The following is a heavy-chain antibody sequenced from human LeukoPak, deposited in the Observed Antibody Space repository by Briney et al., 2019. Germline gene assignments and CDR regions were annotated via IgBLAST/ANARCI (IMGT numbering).Heavy chain of an antibody. CDR2: IYHTGST. D-gene: IGHD3-22*01. V-gene: IGHV4-59*08. CDR1: GGSVSDYY. J-gene: IGHJ4*02. CDR3: ARHRRRPTFYYDSSGDYFDY. Sequence: SETLSLTCTISGGSVSDYYWSWIRQSPGKGLEWIGYIYHTGSTSYSPSLKSRVTISVDTSKNQFSLKLSSVTAADTAVYSCARHRRRPTFYYDSSGDYFDYWGQGTLVTVSS.